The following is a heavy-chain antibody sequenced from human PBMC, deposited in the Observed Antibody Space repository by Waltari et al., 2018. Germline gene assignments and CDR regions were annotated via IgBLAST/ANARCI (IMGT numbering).Heavy chain of an antibody. CDR2: ISYDGSNE. CDR3: VKGNEIDY. CDR1: GFNFTLFG. D-gene: IGHD1-1*01. Sequence: QVHLVASGGGVVPPGGSRRLSCAAPGFNFTLFGMHWVRQAPGKGLEWVSFISYDGSNENYADSVKGRFTMSRDNSKKMLYVQMNNLRAEDSAVYYCVKGNEIDYWGQGTLVTVSS. J-gene: IGHJ4*02. V-gene: IGHV3-30*02.